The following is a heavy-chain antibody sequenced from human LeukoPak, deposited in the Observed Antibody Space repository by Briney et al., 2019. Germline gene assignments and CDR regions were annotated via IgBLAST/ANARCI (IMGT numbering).Heavy chain of an antibody. V-gene: IGHV4-34*01. D-gene: IGHD3-22*01. CDR3: VRGLTYYDSSGCYWDYYYYGMDV. J-gene: IGHJ6*02. CDR1: GGSFSGYY. Sequence: SETLSLTCAVYGGSFSGYYWSWIRQPPGKGLEWIGEINHSRSTNYNPSLKSRVTISVDTSKNQFSLKLSSVTAADTAVYYCVRGLTYYDSSGCYWDYYYYGMDVWGQGTTVTVSS. CDR2: INHSRST.